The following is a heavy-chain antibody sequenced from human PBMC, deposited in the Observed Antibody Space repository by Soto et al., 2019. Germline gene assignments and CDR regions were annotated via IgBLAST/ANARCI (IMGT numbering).Heavy chain of an antibody. CDR2: IKQDGSEK. D-gene: IGHD6-25*01. CDR3: AREKRANVYFDY. Sequence: EVQLVESGGGLVQPGGSLRLSCAASGFTFSNYLMSWVRQAPGKGLEWVANIKQDGSEKYYVASVNGRFTISRDNAKNSLYLRMNSLRADDTAVYYCAREKRANVYFDYWGQGTLVTVSS. J-gene: IGHJ4*02. V-gene: IGHV3-7*01. CDR1: GFTFSNYL.